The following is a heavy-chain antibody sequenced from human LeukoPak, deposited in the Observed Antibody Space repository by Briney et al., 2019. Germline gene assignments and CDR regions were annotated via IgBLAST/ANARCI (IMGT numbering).Heavy chain of an antibody. V-gene: IGHV1-18*01. CDR1: GYTFTSYG. CDR3: ATSSSSAHLDY. CDR2: ISAYNGNT. Sequence: ASVKVSCKASGYTFTSYGNSWVRQAPGQGLEWMGWISAYNGNTNYAQKLQGRVTMTEDTSTDTAYMELSSLRSEDTAVYYCATSSSSAHLDYWGQGTLVTVSS. D-gene: IGHD6-6*01. J-gene: IGHJ4*02.